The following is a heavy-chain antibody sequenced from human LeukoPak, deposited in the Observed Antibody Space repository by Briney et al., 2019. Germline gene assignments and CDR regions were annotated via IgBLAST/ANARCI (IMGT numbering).Heavy chain of an antibody. V-gene: IGHV3-21*01. CDR2: ISSSNSYI. CDR3: AREGARDSSGYYGDAFDI. Sequence: GGSLRLSCAASGFTFSSYSMNWVRRAPGKGLEWVSSISSSNSYIYYADSVKGRFTISRDNAKNSLYLQMNSLRAEDTALYYCAREGARDSSGYYGDAFDIWGQGTMVTVSS. D-gene: IGHD3-22*01. CDR1: GFTFSSYS. J-gene: IGHJ3*02.